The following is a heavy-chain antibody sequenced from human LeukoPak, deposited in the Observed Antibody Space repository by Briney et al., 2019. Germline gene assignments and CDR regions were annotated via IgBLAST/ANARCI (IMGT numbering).Heavy chain of an antibody. Sequence: PSETLSLTCTVSGGSIRSSSYYWGWIRQPPGKGLEWIGCTYYTGSTYYNPSLKSRVTISVDTSKNQFSLKLSSVTAADTAVYYCARGFRFGEPLPFDPWGQGTLVTVSS. D-gene: IGHD3-10*01. J-gene: IGHJ5*02. CDR3: ARGFRFGEPLPFDP. V-gene: IGHV4-39*07. CDR1: GGSIRSSSYY. CDR2: TYYTGST.